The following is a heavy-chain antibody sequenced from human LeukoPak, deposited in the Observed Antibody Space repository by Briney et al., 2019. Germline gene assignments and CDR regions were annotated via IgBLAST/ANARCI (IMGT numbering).Heavy chain of an antibody. J-gene: IGHJ4*02. CDR1: GLTFDDYA. CDR3: AKGWMGATPYYFDY. V-gene: IGHV3-9*01. Sequence: SLRLSCAASGLTFDDYAMHWVRQAPGKGLEWVSGISWNSGSIGYADSVKGRFTISRDNAKNSLYLQMNSLRAEDTALYYRAKGWMGATPYYFDYWGQGTLVTVSS. CDR2: ISWNSGSI. D-gene: IGHD1-26*01.